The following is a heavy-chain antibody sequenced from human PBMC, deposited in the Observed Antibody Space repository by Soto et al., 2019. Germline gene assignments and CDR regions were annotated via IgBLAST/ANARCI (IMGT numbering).Heavy chain of an antibody. V-gene: IGHV3-48*02. CDR3: ARETPYYDILTGYPRHGMDV. CDR1: GFTFSSYS. J-gene: IGHJ6*02. CDR2: ISSSSSTI. D-gene: IGHD3-9*01. Sequence: GGSLRLSCAASGFTFSSYSMNWVRQAPGKGLEWVSYISSSSSTIYYADSVKGRFTISRDNAKNSLYLQMNSLRDEDTAVYYCARETPYYDILTGYPRHGMDVWGQGTTVTVSS.